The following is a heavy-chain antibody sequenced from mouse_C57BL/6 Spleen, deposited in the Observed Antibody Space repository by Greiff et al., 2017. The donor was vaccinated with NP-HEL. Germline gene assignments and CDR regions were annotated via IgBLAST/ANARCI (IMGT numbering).Heavy chain of an antibody. Sequence: VQLQESGAELVKPGASVKMSCKASGYTFTSYWITWVKQRPGQGLEWIGDIYPGSGSTNYNEKFKSKATLTVDTSSSTAYMQLSSLTSEDSAVYYCARWPAPHWYFDDWGTGTTVTVSS. CDR2: IYPGSGST. V-gene: IGHV1-55*01. CDR3: ARWPAPHWYFDD. J-gene: IGHJ1*03. CDR1: GYTFTSYW.